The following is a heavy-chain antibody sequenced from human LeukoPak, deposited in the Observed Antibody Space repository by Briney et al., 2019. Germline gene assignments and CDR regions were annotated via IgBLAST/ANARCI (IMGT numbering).Heavy chain of an antibody. V-gene: IGHV3-66*01. CDR2: IYSGGST. D-gene: IGHD2-21*02. J-gene: IGHJ4*02. CDR3: ARSNCGGDCPLDY. Sequence: GGSLRLSCAASGFTVSSNYMRWVRQAPGKGLEWVPVIYSGGSTYYADSVKGRFTISRDNSKNTVYLQMNSLRAEDTAVYYCARSNCGGDCPLDYWGQGTLVTVSS. CDR1: GFTVSSNY.